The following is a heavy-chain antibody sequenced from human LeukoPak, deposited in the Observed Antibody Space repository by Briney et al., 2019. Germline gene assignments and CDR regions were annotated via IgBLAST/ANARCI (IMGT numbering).Heavy chain of an antibody. J-gene: IGHJ3*02. D-gene: IGHD3-22*01. CDR2: IGGYSGNT. V-gene: IGHV1-18*01. CDR1: DYTFSSYS. Sequence: ASVKVSCKASDYTFSSYSVSWVRQAPGQGLEWMGWIGGYSGNTKYAENLQGRVTMTTDTATSTAYMELRSLRSDDTAVYYCARTVVSLDAFDIWGQGTMVAVSS. CDR3: ARTVVSLDAFDI.